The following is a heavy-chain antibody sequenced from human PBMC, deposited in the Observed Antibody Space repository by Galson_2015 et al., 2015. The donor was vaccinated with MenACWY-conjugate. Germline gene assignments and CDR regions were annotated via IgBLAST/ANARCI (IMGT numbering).Heavy chain of an antibody. D-gene: IGHD6-19*01. CDR3: ARKSGWPNFFDY. CDR2: FHHSGSA. J-gene: IGHJ4*02. Sequence: SNYYWGWIRQPPGKELEWIGSFHHSGSAYYNPSLQSRVSTSVDTSKKQLFLKLSSVTAADTALYYCARKSGWPNFFDYWGQGILVTVSS. CDR1: SNYY. V-gene: IGHV4-39*01.